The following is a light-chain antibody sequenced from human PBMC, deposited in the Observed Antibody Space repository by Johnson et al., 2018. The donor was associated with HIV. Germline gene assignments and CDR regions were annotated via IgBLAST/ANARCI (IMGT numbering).Light chain of an antibody. CDR3: GTWDSSLSAGGANYV. CDR1: SSNIGNNY. Sequence: QSILTQPPSVSAAPGQKVTISCSGSSSNIGNNYVSWYQQLPGTAPKLLIYENNKRPSGIPDRFSGSKSGTSATLGITGLQTGDDADYYCGTWDSSLSAGGANYVFGTRTKVTVL. V-gene: IGLV1-51*02. J-gene: IGLJ1*01. CDR2: ENN.